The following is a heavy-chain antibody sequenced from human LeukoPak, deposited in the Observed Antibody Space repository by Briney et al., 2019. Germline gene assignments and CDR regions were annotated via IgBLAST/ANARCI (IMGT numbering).Heavy chain of an antibody. CDR3: ARGSTHLLSSSWQGGFDY. J-gene: IGHJ4*02. D-gene: IGHD6-13*01. CDR2: IYYSGST. V-gene: IGHV4-59*08. Sequence: PSETLSLTCTVSGGSISSYYWSWIRQPPGKGLEWIGYIYYSGSTNYNPSLKSRVTISVDTSKNQFSLKLSSVTAADTAVYYCARGSTHLLSSSWQGGFDYWGQGTLVTVSS. CDR1: GGSISSYY.